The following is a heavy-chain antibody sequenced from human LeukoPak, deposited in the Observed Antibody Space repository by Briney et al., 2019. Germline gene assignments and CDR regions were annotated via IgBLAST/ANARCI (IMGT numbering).Heavy chain of an antibody. J-gene: IGHJ4*02. V-gene: IGHV3-15*01. CDR2: IKSKTDGGTT. D-gene: IGHD6-19*01. CDR3: VTGAQQWLVNY. Sequence: MTGGSLRLSCAASGFTFSNAWMSWVRQAPGKGLEWVGRIKSKTDGGTTDYAAPVKGRFTISRDDSKNTLYLQLSSLTTEDTAVYYCVTGAQQWLVNYWGQGTLVTVSS. CDR1: GFTFSNAW.